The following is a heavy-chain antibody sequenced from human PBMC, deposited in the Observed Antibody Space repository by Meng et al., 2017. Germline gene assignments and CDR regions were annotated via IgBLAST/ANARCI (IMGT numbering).Heavy chain of an antibody. D-gene: IGHD3-10*01. V-gene: IGHV3-21*01. J-gene: IGHJ3*02. CDR1: GFTFSSYS. Sequence: GESLKISCAASGFTFSSYSMNWVRQAPGKGLEWVSSISSSSSYIYYADSVKGRFTISRDNAKNSLYLQMNSLRAEDTAVYYCARVGWFGELLRDHDAFDIWGQGTMVTVS. CDR3: ARVGWFGELLRDHDAFDI. CDR2: ISSSSSYI.